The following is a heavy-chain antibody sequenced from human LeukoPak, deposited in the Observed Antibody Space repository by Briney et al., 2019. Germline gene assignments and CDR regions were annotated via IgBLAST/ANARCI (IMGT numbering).Heavy chain of an antibody. CDR2: IYHGGST. V-gene: IGHV4-4*02. D-gene: IGHD1-1*01. CDR3: ARERSTSGTDSDCYFDL. J-gene: IGHJ2*01. Sequence: SETLSLTCAVSGGSLSSYNWWSWVRQPPGKGLEWIGEIYHGGSTNYNPSLKSRVTISVGKSKNQFSLRLSSVTAADTAVYYCARERSTSGTDSDCYFDLWGRGTLVTVSS. CDR1: GGSLSSYNW.